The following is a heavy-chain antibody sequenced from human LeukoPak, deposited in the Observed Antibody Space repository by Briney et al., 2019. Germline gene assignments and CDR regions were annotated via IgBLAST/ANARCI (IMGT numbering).Heavy chain of an antibody. V-gene: IGHV1-46*01. CDR1: GYTFTSYY. J-gene: IGHJ6*03. CDR2: INPSGGST. Sequence: ASVKVSCKASGYTFTSYYMHWVRQAPGQGLEWMGIINPSGGSTSYAQKFQGRVTMTRDTSTSTVYMELSSPRSEDTAVYYCARDHGGYDSYYYMDVWGKGTTVTVSS. CDR3: ARDHGGYDSYYYMDV. D-gene: IGHD5-12*01.